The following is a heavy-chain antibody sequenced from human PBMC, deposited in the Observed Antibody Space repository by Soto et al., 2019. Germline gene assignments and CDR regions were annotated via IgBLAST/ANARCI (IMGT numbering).Heavy chain of an antibody. CDR3: ARSQGYRVVDY. D-gene: IGHD3-16*02. CDR2: ITTSSNI. V-gene: IGHV3-11*01. Sequence: QVQLVESGGGLVKPGGSLRLSCAASGFTFSDYYMSWIRQAPGKGLEWVSYITTSSNIYSADSVKGRFTISRDNAKNSLYLQMNSLRAEDTAVYYCARSQGYRVVDYWGQGTLVTVSS. CDR1: GFTFSDYY. J-gene: IGHJ4*02.